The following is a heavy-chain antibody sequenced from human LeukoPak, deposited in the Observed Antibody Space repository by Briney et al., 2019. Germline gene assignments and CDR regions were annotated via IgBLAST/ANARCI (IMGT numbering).Heavy chain of an antibody. J-gene: IGHJ6*03. V-gene: IGHV3-48*04. CDR3: ARETYYYGSGSCPHYYYMDV. Sequence: GGSMRLSCAASGFTFSSYSMNWVRQAPGKGLEWVSYISSSSSTIYYADSVKGRFTISRDNAKNSLYLQMNSLRAEDTAVYYCARETYYYGSGSCPHYYYMDVWGKGTTVTVSS. CDR1: GFTFSSYS. D-gene: IGHD3-10*01. CDR2: ISSSSSTI.